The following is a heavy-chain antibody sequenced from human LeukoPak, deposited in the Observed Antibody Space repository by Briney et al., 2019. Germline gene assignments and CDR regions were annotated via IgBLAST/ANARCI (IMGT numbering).Heavy chain of an antibody. D-gene: IGHD6-13*01. Sequence: SETLSLTCTVSGGSISSYYWSWIRQPAGKGLEWIGRIYTSGSTNCNSSLKSRVTMSVDTSKNQFSLKLSSVTAADTAVYYCARDGGLGIAAAGPFDYWGQGTLVTVSS. CDR2: IYTSGST. CDR3: ARDGGLGIAAAGPFDY. J-gene: IGHJ4*02. V-gene: IGHV4-4*07. CDR1: GGSISSYY.